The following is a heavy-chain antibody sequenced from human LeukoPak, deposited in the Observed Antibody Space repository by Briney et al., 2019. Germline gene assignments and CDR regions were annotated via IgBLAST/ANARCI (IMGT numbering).Heavy chain of an antibody. CDR3: AKYGDTRIITGAGHFDF. CDR2: ISSSGSTI. V-gene: IGHV3-48*03. Sequence: PGGSLRLSCAASGFTFSSYEMNWVRQAPGKGLEWVSYISSSGSTIYYADSVKGRFTISRDNSKNTLYLQLNSLTAEDTAVYYCAKYGDTRIITGAGHFDFWGQGTLVTVSS. CDR1: GFTFSSYE. D-gene: IGHD4-17*01. J-gene: IGHJ4*02.